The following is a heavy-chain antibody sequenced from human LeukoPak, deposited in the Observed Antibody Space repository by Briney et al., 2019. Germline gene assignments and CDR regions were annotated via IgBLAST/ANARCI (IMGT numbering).Heavy chain of an antibody. V-gene: IGHV4-34*01. D-gene: IGHD3-16*01. Sequence: KPSETLSLTCAISGGSFTGYYWTWIREAPGKGLEWIGEMHYSGATSYKPSLRSRVTISRGTSENRFSLEVTSVTAADTAIYYCARGILGLYYFDVWGRGTSVTVSS. CDR1: GGSFTGYY. CDR2: MHYSGAT. CDR3: ARGILGLYYFDV. J-gene: IGHJ2*01.